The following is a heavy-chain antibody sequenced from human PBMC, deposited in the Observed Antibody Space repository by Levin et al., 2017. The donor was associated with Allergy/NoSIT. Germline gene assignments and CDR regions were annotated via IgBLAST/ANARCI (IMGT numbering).Heavy chain of an antibody. D-gene: IGHD2-2*01. Sequence: ASVKVSCKASGYTFTGYYVHWVRQAPGQGLEWMGWIDPFSGDTNYAQKFQGKVTMTRDTMNTAYLELSRLRSDDTAVYYCAGFPPTSQLLENPPKDCYYGLDVWGQGTTVIVSS. CDR2: IDPFSGDT. CDR3: AGFPPTSQLLENPPKDCYYGLDV. V-gene: IGHV1-2*02. CDR1: GYTFTGYY. J-gene: IGHJ6*02.